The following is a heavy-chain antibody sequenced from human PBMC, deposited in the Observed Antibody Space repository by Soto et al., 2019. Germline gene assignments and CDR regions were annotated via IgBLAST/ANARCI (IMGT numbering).Heavy chain of an antibody. D-gene: IGHD4-4*01. CDR3: ARAVDGYSQFDD. CDR1: GASVTRDGNC. V-gene: IGHV4-30-2*01. CDR2: IYHGGST. J-gene: IGHJ4*02. Sequence: QVQLRESGSGLVKPSQTLSLTCSVSGASVTRDGNCWTWIRQPPGKGLEFVASIYHGGSTFYNPSLRSRVTISVDRSKNQFSLKLTSVTAADTAVYYCARAVDGYSQFDDWGQGTLVTVSS.